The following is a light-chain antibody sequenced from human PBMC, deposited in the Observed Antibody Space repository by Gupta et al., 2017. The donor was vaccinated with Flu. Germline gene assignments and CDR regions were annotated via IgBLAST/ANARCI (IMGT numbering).Light chain of an antibody. Sequence: TGTSSDIGTYNRVSWYQQPPGTAPKLMIYEVSNRPSGVPDRFSASKSGNTASLTISGLQGEDEADYYCTSYTSSYTYVFGTGTKVTVL. J-gene: IGLJ1*01. CDR1: SSDIGTYNR. V-gene: IGLV2-18*02. CDR2: EVS. CDR3: TSYTSSYTYV.